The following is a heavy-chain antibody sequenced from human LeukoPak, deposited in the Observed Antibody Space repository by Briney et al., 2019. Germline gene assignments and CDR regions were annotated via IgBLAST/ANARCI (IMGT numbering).Heavy chain of an antibody. CDR3: TRDGSGWSVY. CDR2: ISPDGNER. V-gene: IGHV3-7*01. Sequence: PGGSVTLSCAASGFDFSTSWMGWVRQAPGKGLEWVINISPDGNERYSVDSVKGRFTISRDNAENSLYLQMKGLEVEDTAMYYCTRDGSGWSVYWGQGALVTVSS. D-gene: IGHD6-19*01. CDR1: GFDFSTSW. J-gene: IGHJ4*02.